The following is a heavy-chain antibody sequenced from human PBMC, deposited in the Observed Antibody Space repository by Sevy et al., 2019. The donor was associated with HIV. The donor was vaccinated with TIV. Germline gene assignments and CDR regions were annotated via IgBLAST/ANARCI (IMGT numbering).Heavy chain of an antibody. CDR1: GFTFSSYS. CDR3: ARAYTTFSSGWYKDYYGMDV. CDR2: ISSSSSYI. D-gene: IGHD6-19*01. Sequence: GGSLRLSCAASGFTFSSYSMNWVRQAPGKGLEWVSSISSSSSYIYYADSVKGRFTISTEKAKNSLYLQMNNLRAEDTAVYYCARAYTTFSSGWYKDYYGMDVWGQGTTVTVSS. J-gene: IGHJ6*02. V-gene: IGHV3-21*01.